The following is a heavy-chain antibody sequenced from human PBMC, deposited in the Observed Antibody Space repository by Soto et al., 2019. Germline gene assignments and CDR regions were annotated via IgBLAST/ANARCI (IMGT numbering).Heavy chain of an antibody. CDR3: ARGGVVVVPAARSGRPTRYYYYLDV. Sequence: PSETLSLTCTVSGGSISSYYWSWIRQPPGKGLEWIGYIYYSGSTNYNPSLKSRVTISVDTSKNQFSLKLSSVTAADTAVYYCARGGVVVVPAARSGRPTRYYYYLDVWGKGTTVTVSS. V-gene: IGHV4-59*01. D-gene: IGHD2-2*01. J-gene: IGHJ6*03. CDR1: GGSISSYY. CDR2: IYYSGST.